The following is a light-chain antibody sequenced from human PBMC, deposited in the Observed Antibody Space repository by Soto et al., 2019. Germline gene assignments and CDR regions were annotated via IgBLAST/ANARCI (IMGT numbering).Light chain of an antibody. V-gene: IGKV1-39*01. CDR1: QSISSY. J-gene: IGKJ4*01. CDR2: AAS. Sequence: EIQMTHAPSSLSASVLYRVTISFLASQSISSYLNWYQQKPGKAPKLLIYAASSLQSGVPSRFSGSGSGTDFTLTISSLQPEDFATYYCQQSYSTPLTFGGGTKVDIK. CDR3: QQSYSTPLT.